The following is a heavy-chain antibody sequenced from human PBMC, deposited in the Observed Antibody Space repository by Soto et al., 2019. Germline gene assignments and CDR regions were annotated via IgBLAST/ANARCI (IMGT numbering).Heavy chain of an antibody. J-gene: IGHJ4*02. D-gene: IGHD2-2*01. CDR3: ARGGVPAAMYY. Sequence: ASVKVSCKASGFTFTNSAVQWVRQARGQRLEWIGWIVVGSGNTNYAQKFQERVTITRDMSTSTAYMELSSLRSEDTAVYYCARGGVPAAMYYWGQGTLVTVSS. V-gene: IGHV1-58*01. CDR2: IVVGSGNT. CDR1: GFTFTNSA.